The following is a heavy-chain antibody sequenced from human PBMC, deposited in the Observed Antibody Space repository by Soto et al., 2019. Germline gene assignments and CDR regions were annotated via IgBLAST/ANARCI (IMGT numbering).Heavy chain of an antibody. CDR3: ARGRLISLYYFDH. Sequence: EVQLVESGGGLVQPGGSLRLSCAASGFTFSNYDMHWVRQVTGKGLEWVSTIGTAGDTYYPGSVKGRFTISRENAKSSLYLQINSLRAEDAAVYYCARGRLISLYYFDHWGQGTLVTVSS. D-gene: IGHD2-15*01. CDR2: IGTAGDT. V-gene: IGHV3-13*01. J-gene: IGHJ4*02. CDR1: GFTFSNYD.